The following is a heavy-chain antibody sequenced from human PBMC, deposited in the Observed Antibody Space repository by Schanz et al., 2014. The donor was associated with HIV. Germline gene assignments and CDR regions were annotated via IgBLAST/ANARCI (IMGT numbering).Heavy chain of an antibody. CDR3: ALSRPSGYGGSWYFDL. CDR1: GFTFSNYA. V-gene: IGHV3-23*04. CDR2: ISGSSIT. J-gene: IGHJ2*01. Sequence: VQLVESGGGVVQPGRSLRLSCAASGFTFSNYAMIWVRQAPGKGLEWVSAISGSSITYSADSVKGRFTISRDNSKNTLYLQMNSLRAEDTAVYYCALSRPSGYGGSWYFDLWGRGTLVAVSS. D-gene: IGHD2-15*01.